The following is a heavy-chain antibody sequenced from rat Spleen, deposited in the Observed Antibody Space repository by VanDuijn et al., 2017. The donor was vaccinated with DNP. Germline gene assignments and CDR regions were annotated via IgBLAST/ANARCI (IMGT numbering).Heavy chain of an antibody. J-gene: IGHJ2*01. CDR2: ISYSGTT. D-gene: IGHD1-5*01. CDR1: GYSITSTY. Sequence: EVQLQESGPGLVKPSQSLSLTCSVTGYSITSTYWGWIRKFPGNKMEWIGHISYSGTTSYHPSLKSRISITRDTSKNQFFLQFSSVTTEDTATYYCARWNIGTSTLDYWGQGVMVTVSS. V-gene: IGHV3-1*01. CDR3: ARWNIGTSTLDY.